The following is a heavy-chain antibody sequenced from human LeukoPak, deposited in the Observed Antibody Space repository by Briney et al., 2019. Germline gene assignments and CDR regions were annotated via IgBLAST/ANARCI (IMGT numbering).Heavy chain of an antibody. CDR1: GYSFTSYW. V-gene: IGHV5-51*01. D-gene: IGHD5-12*01. Sequence: GESLRISCKGSGYSFTSYWIGRVRQLPGKGLEWMGIIYPGDSDTRYSPSFQGQVTISADNSISTAYLQWSSLKASDTAMYYCARHPEVAGSAFDIWGQGTMVTVSS. CDR2: IYPGDSDT. CDR3: ARHPEVAGSAFDI. J-gene: IGHJ3*02.